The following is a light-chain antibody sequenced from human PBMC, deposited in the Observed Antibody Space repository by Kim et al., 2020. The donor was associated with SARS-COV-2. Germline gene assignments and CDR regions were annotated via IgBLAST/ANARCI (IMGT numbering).Light chain of an antibody. Sequence: IQMTQSPSTLSASVGDTVTITCRASQIISDSLAWYQQKPGKPPKLLIYRSSTLEGGVPRRFSGSGSGTEFTLTISSLQPDDFATYYCQHYNSYPYTFGQGTKLEI. J-gene: IGKJ2*01. V-gene: IGKV1-5*03. CDR1: QIISDS. CDR3: QHYNSYPYT. CDR2: RSS.